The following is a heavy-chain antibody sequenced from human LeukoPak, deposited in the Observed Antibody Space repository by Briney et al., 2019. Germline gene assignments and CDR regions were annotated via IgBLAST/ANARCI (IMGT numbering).Heavy chain of an antibody. CDR1: GFTFSSYG. CDR2: ILNDGSNQ. D-gene: IGHD1-1*01. CDR3: VRDGPATDNEFDY. J-gene: IGHJ4*02. V-gene: IGHV3-33*01. Sequence: GGSLRLSCEASGFTFSSYGMHWVRQAPDKGLQWVALILNDGSNQYYADSVKGRFTISRGNSRNTLYLQMNSLRAEDTAVYYCVRDGPATDNEFDYWGQGTRVTVSS.